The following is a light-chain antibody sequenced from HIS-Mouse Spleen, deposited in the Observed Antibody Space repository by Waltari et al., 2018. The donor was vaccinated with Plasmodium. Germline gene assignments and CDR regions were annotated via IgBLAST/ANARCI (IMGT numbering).Light chain of an antibody. CDR2: EVS. Sequence: QSALTQPPSASGSPGQSVPISCTGTSSDVGGYNYAPWYQQHHGQAPKLMIYEVSKRPSGVPDRFSGSKSGNTASLTVSGLQTEYEADYYCSSYAGSNNLVFGGGTKLTVL. CDR3: SSYAGSNNLV. CDR1: SSDVGGYNY. J-gene: IGLJ2*01. V-gene: IGLV2-8*01.